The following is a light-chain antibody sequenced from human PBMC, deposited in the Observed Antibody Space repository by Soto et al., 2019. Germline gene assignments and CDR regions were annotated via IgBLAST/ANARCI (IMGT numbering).Light chain of an antibody. CDR1: QSISNS. CDR2: DAS. Sequence: ETVLTQSPATLSLSPGERATLSCRASQSISNSLAWYQHKPGQAPRLLISDASNRATGIPARFSGSGSGTDFTLTISSLEPEDFAVYYCQQRSHWHLFGGGTKVEIE. CDR3: QQRSHWHL. V-gene: IGKV3-11*01. J-gene: IGKJ4*02.